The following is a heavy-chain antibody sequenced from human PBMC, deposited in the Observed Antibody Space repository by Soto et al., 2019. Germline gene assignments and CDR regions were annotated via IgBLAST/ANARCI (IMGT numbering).Heavy chain of an antibody. V-gene: IGHV1-18*01. CDR3: ARATEDTAMGDFDD. J-gene: IGHJ4*02. CDR1: GYTFTNYG. D-gene: IGHD5-18*01. CDR2: ISAYNGNT. Sequence: QVQLVQSGAEVKKPGASVKVSCKASGYTFTNYGISWVRQAPGQGREWMGWISAYNGNTNYAKKLKGRVTMNTDTSTRTAYMELRSLRSDDTAVYYCARATEDTAMGDFDDGGQGTLVTVSS.